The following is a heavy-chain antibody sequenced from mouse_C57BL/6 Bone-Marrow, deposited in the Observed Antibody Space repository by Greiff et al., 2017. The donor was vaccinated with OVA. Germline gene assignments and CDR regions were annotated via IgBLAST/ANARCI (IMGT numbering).Heavy chain of an antibody. D-gene: IGHD2-4*01. J-gene: IGHJ3*01. CDR1: GFNIKDDY. CDR3: TTVYYDYDEVAY. CDR2: IDPENGDT. Sequence: VQLQQSGAELVRPGASVKLSCTASGFNIKDDYMHWVKQRPEQGLEWIGWIDPENGDTEYASKFQGKATITADTSSNTVYLQLSSLTSEDTAVYYCTTVYYDYDEVAYWGQGTLVTVSA. V-gene: IGHV14-4*01.